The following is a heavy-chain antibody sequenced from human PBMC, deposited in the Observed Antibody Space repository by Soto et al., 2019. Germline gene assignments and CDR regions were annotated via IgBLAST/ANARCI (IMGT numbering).Heavy chain of an antibody. V-gene: IGHV4-59*08. J-gene: IGHJ4*02. CDR2: IYYSGST. D-gene: IGHD6-19*01. Sequence: SETLSLTCTVSGGSISSYYWSWIRQPPGKGLEWIGYIYYSGSTNYNPSLKSRVTISVDTSKNQFSLKLSSVTAADTAVYYCARQGIAVTVAGTPWFDYWGQGTLVTSPQ. CDR3: ARQGIAVTVAGTPWFDY. CDR1: GGSISSYY.